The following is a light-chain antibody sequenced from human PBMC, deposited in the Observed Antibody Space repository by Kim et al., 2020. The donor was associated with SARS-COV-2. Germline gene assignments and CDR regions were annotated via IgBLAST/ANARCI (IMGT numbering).Light chain of an antibody. V-gene: IGKV3-11*01. Sequence: PWKRATLSCRASQSVSRYLAWYQQKPGQSPRLLIYDASNRATGIPARFSGSGSGTDFTLTISSLEPEDFAVYYCQQRSNWPPGITFGPGTKVDIK. CDR1: QSVSRY. CDR3: QQRSNWPPGIT. CDR2: DAS. J-gene: IGKJ3*01.